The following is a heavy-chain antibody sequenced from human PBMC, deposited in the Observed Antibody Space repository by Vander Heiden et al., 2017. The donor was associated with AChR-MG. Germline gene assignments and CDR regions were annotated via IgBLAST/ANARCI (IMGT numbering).Heavy chain of an antibody. CDR3: ARGPKEGVVVTFDY. D-gene: IGHD3-22*01. CDR1: GDTFTSYD. V-gene: IGHV1-8*01. J-gene: IGHJ4*02. Sequence: QVQLVQSGAEVKKPGASVKVSCKASGDTFTSYDINWVRQATGQGLEWMGWMNPNSGNTGYAQKFQGRVTMTRNTSISTAYMELSGLRSEDTAVYYCARGPKEGVVVTFDYWGQGTLVTVSS. CDR2: MNPNSGNT.